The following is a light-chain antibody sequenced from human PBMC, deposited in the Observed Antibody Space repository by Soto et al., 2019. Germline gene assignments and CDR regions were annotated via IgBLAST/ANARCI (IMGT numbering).Light chain of an antibody. CDR3: HQRSAWPLT. CDR2: DTF. J-gene: IGKJ4*01. Sequence: IVLTQSPATLSLSPGERATLSCRASQSVGNFIAWYQQKPGQAPRLLIYDTFNRFTGIPARFSGSGSGTVFTLPINSLEPGDSAVYYCHQRSAWPLTFGGGTRVEI. CDR1: QSVGNF. V-gene: IGKV3-11*01.